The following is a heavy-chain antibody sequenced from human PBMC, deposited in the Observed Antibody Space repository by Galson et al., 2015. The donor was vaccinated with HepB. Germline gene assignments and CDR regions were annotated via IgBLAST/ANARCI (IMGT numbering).Heavy chain of an antibody. D-gene: IGHD3-10*01. V-gene: IGHV3-49*04. CDR2: IRTETYGGTT. J-gene: IGHJ4*02. CDR1: GFTFGDYA. CDR3: TRDLGYYYGSGSDY. Sequence: SLRLSCASSGFTFGDYAMSWVRQAPGKGLEWVAFIRTETYGGTTEYAASVKGRFTIFRDDSNSIAYLQMNSLKIADTAVYYCTRDLGYYYGSGSDYWGQGTLVTVSS.